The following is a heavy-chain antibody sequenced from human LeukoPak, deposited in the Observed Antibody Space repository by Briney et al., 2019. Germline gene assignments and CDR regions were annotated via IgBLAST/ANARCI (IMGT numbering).Heavy chain of an antibody. CDR1: GNSVSSGYY. CDR3: ARGMVRGVIVDY. Sequence: SETLSLTCTVSGNSVSSGYYWGWIRQPPGKGLEWIGSIYHSGGTYYNLSLKRRVTISVDTSKNQFSLKLSSVTAADTAVYYCARGMVRGVIVDYWGQGTLVTVSS. CDR2: IYHSGGT. D-gene: IGHD3-10*01. J-gene: IGHJ4*02. V-gene: IGHV4-38-2*02.